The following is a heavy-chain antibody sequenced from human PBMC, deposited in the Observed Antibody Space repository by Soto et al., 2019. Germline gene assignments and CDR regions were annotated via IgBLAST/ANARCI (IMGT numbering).Heavy chain of an antibody. V-gene: IGHV3-23*01. CDR2: ISGSGGST. CDR3: TKDVQSRITSFGVIITPFDY. D-gene: IGHD3-3*01. Sequence: EVQLLKSGGGLVQPGGSLRLSCEASGFTISTYAMSWVRQAPGKGMEWVSAISGSGGSTYYADSVKGRFTISRDNSKNTLYLQMNSLRAEDTAVYYCTKDVQSRITSFGVIITPFDYWGQGTLVTVSS. CDR1: GFTISTYA. J-gene: IGHJ4*02.